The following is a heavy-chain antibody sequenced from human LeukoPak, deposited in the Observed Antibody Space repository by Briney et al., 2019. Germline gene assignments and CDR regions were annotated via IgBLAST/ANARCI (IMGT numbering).Heavy chain of an antibody. CDR1: GYTFTDYY. Sequence: ASVKVSCKASGYTFTDYYMHWVRQAPGQGLEWMGWINPHSGGTDHAQKFQGRVTMTRDTSISTAYMELSRLRSDDTAVYYCAREGITGTRWFDPWGQGTLVTVSS. CDR2: INPHSGGT. V-gene: IGHV1-2*02. J-gene: IGHJ5*02. CDR3: AREGITGTRWFDP. D-gene: IGHD1-7*01.